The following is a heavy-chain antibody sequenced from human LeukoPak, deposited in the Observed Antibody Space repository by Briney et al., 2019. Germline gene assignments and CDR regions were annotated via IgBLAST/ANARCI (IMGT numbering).Heavy chain of an antibody. CDR1: GGSISSGGYY. Sequence: SETLSLTCTVSGGSISSGGYYWSWIRQHPGKGLEWIGYIYYSGSTYYNPSLKSRVTISVDTSKNQFSLKLSSVTAADTAVYYCARVSVWYDSSGYYRLPFDYWGPGTLVTVSS. CDR2: IYYSGST. CDR3: ARVSVWYDSSGYYRLPFDY. V-gene: IGHV4-31*03. D-gene: IGHD3-22*01. J-gene: IGHJ4*02.